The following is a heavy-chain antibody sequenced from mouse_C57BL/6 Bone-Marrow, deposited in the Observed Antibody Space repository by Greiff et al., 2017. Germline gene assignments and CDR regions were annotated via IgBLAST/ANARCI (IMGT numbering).Heavy chain of an antibody. V-gene: IGHV5-4*03. CDR2: ISDGGSYT. D-gene: IGHD1-1*01. CDR1: GFTFSSYA. J-gene: IGHJ2*01. Sequence: EVNLVESGGGLVKPGGSLKLSCAASGFTFSSYAMSWVRQTPEKRLEWVATISDGGSYTYYPDNVQGRFTISRDNAKNNLYLQMSHLKSEDTAMYYCARGGFITTVVAPDYWGQGTTLTVSS. CDR3: ARGGFITTVVAPDY.